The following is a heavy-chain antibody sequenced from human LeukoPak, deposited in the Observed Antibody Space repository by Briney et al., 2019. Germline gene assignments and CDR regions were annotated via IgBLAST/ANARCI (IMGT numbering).Heavy chain of an antibody. Sequence: PGGSLRLSCAASGFNFSSYAMSWVRQAPGKGPEWVTGISSGGDYTYYGDSVKGRFTISRDNSKNTLYLQMNSLRVEDTAVYYCANARYYNSDWYGLDYWGQGTQVTVSS. CDR3: ANARYYNSDWYGLDY. J-gene: IGHJ4*02. CDR1: GFNFSSYA. D-gene: IGHD6-19*01. V-gene: IGHV3-23*01. CDR2: ISSGGDYT.